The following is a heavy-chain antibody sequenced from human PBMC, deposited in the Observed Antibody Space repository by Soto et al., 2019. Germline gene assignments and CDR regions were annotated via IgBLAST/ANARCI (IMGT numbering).Heavy chain of an antibody. D-gene: IGHD2-15*01. V-gene: IGHV3-74*01. CDR1: GFPFSSEW. CDR3: ASDTFGARDS. J-gene: IGHJ4*02. CDR2: IDPDDTGI. Sequence: GGSLRLSCAASGFPFSSEWMHWVRQAPGKGLVWVSRIDPDDTGITYADSVKGRFTISRDNAKNTLYLQMNSLRAEETAVYYCASDTFGARDSWGQGTLVTVSS.